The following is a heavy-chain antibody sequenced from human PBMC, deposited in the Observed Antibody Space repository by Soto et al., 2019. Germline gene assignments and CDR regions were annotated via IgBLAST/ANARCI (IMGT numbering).Heavy chain of an antibody. CDR2: IWTGGTT. D-gene: IGHD3-3*01. J-gene: IGHJ6*02. Sequence: EVQLVDSGGGLIQPGGSLRLSCAASGFSVSNNYMSWVRQAPGKGLEWVSVIWTGGTTAYADSVKGRFTISRDTSKNTLYLQMNSLKTEDTAVYYCTTGDFGTLDYGMDVWGQGTTVTVSS. CDR3: TTGDFGTLDYGMDV. CDR1: GFSVSNNY. V-gene: IGHV3-53*01.